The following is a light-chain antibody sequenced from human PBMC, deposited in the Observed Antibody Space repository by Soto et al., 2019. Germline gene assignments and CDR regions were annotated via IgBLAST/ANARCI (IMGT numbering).Light chain of an antibody. V-gene: IGKV3-20*01. Sequence: EIVLTQSPGTLSLSPGERATLSCRASQSVSSSYLAWYQQKPGQAHRLLIYDASSRATGIPDRFSGSVSGTDFTLTISRLEPEDFAVYYCQQYGSSTYTFGQGTKLEIK. CDR2: DAS. CDR3: QQYGSSTYT. CDR1: QSVSSSY. J-gene: IGKJ2*01.